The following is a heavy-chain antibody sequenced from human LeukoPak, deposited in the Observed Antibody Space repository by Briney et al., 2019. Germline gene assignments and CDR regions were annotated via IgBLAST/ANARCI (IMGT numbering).Heavy chain of an antibody. CDR1: GFTFSSAW. CDR3: ARTQEKWSVYTYFDY. CDR2: VKSKKDGGTT. V-gene: IGHV3-15*01. J-gene: IGHJ4*02. Sequence: GGSLRLSCAASGFTFSSAWTNWVRQAPGKGLEWVARVKSKKDGGTTDHAAPVKGRFTVSRDNSKNTLYLQMNSLRAEDTAVYYCARTQEKWSVYTYFDYWGQGTLVTVSS. D-gene: IGHD2-15*01.